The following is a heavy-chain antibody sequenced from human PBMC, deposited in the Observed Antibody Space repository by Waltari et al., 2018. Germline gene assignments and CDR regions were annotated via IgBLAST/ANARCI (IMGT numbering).Heavy chain of an antibody. CDR3: ARDNTAMVKWYFDL. D-gene: IGHD5-18*01. CDR2: IYTSWST. V-gene: IGHV4-61*02. CDR1: GGSISSGSYY. J-gene: IGHJ2*01. Sequence: QVQLQESGPGLVKPSQTLSLTCTVSGGSISSGSYYWSWIRQPAGKGLEWFGRIYTSWSTNHNPSLKSRVTISVDTSKNQFSLKLSSVTAADTAVYYCARDNTAMVKWYFDLWGRGTLVTVSS.